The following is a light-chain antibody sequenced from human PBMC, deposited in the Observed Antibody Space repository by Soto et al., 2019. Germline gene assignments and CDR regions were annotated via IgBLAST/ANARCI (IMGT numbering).Light chain of an antibody. Sequence: DIQMTQSPSTLSGSVGDRVTITCRASQTISSWLAWYQQKPGKAPKLLISDGSTLESGVPLRFRGSGSGTDFTLTISSLQPDDVATYYCQQYNNFLWTFGQGTKVDVK. CDR3: QQYNNFLWT. CDR1: QTISSW. CDR2: DGS. J-gene: IGKJ1*01. V-gene: IGKV1-5*01.